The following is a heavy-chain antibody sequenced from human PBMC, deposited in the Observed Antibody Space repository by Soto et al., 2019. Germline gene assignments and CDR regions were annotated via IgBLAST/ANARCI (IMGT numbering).Heavy chain of an antibody. V-gene: IGHV4-59*01. D-gene: IGHD5-18*01. CDR2: IYYSGST. CDR1: GGSISGYY. J-gene: IGHJ3*02. Sequence: LSLTCTVSGGSISGYYWSWIRQPPGKGLEWIGYIYYSGSTNYNPSLKSRVTISVDTSKNQFSLKLSSVTAADTAVYYCARDGYRDAFDIWGQGTMVTVSS. CDR3: ARDGYRDAFDI.